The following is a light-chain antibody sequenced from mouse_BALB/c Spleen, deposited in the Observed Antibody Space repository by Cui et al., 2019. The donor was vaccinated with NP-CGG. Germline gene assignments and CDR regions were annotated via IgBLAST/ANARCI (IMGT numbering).Light chain of an antibody. V-gene: IGLV1*01. CDR3: ALWYSNHWV. CDR2: GTN. Sequence: QAVVTQEYVLTTSPGETVTLTCRSSTGAVTTSNYDNWVQEKPDHLFTGLIGGTNNRAPGVPARFSGSLIGDKAALTITGAQTEDEAIYFCALWYSNHWVFGGGTKLTVL. CDR1: TGAVTTSNY. J-gene: IGLJ1*01.